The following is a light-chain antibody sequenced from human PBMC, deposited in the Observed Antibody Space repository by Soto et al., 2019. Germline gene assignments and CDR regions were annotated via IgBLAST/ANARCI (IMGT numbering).Light chain of an antibody. CDR3: QQFGTSPPST. Sequence: EIVLTQSPGTLSLSPGERATLSCRASQSVSSIYFAWYQQKPGQAPRLLIYGASSRATGIPDRFSGSGSGTYFTLTISRLEPEEFAVYYCQQFGTSPPSTFGQGTRLEIK. J-gene: IGKJ5*01. CDR2: GAS. V-gene: IGKV3-20*01. CDR1: QSVSSIY.